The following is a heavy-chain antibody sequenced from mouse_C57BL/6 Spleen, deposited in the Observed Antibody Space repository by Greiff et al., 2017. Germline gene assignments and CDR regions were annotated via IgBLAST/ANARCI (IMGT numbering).Heavy chain of an antibody. J-gene: IGHJ4*01. CDR3: ARHEGDGYYEDYYAMDY. CDR1: GYTFTEYT. CDR2: FYPGSGSI. D-gene: IGHD2-3*01. Sequence: VQLQQSGAELVKPGASVKLSCKASGYTFTEYTIHWVKQRSGQGLEWIGWFYPGSGSIKYNEKFKDKDTLTADKSSSTVYMELSRLTSEDSAVYFCARHEGDGYYEDYYAMDYWGQGTSVTVSS. V-gene: IGHV1-62-2*01.